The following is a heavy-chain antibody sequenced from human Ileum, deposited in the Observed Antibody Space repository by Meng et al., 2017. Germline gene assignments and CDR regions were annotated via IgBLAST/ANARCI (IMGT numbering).Heavy chain of an antibody. J-gene: IGHJ4*02. CDR3: ARLVGNSWLPD. Sequence: QAQLQQSGPGPENRSQTLSLTRSISGDSGSSKDATWNWIRQSPSRGLEWLERTFYRAKWISDYAVSLESRITINPDTSKNHFTLQLNSVSPEDTAIYYCARLVGNSWLPDWGQGTLVTVSS. D-gene: IGHD3-9*01. CDR2: TFYRAKWIS. CDR1: GDSGSSKDAT. V-gene: IGHV6-1*01.